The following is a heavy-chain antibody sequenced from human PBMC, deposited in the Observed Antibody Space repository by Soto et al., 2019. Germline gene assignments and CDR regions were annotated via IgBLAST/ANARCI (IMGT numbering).Heavy chain of an antibody. CDR2: ISTYSGNT. Sequence: ASVKVSCKASGYTFTSYGISWVRQAPGQGLEWMGWISTYSGNTNYAQKLQGRVTMTTDTSTSTAYMELRSLRSDDTAVYYCARGPYSSGWYDWFDPWGQGTLVTVSS. CDR1: GYTFTSYG. D-gene: IGHD6-19*01. V-gene: IGHV1-18*04. J-gene: IGHJ5*02. CDR3: ARGPYSSGWYDWFDP.